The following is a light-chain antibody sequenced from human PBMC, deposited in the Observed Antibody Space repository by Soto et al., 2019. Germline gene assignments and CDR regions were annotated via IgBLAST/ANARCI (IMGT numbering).Light chain of an antibody. CDR3: QQYGSSPRT. CDR2: AAS. CDR1: QSVNSN. J-gene: IGKJ1*01. Sequence: EVVMTQSPVTLSVSPGERATLSCRASQSVNSNLAWYQQKPGQAPRLLIYAASTGATGIPARFSGSGSGSDFTLTISSLQSEDFAVYYCQQYGSSPRTFGQGTKVDIK. V-gene: IGKV3-15*01.